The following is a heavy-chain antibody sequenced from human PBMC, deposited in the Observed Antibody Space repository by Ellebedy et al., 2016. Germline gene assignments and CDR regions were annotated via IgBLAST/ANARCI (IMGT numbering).Heavy chain of an antibody. Sequence: GESLKISCAASGFTFSNYYMTWIRQAPGKGLEWVSYISSSGNTVDYADSVKGRFTISRDNAKNSLYLQMKSLRAEDTAVYYCARTYWNDEMYWGQGTLVTVSS. CDR3: ARTYWNDEMY. CDR2: ISSSGNTV. J-gene: IGHJ4*02. D-gene: IGHD1-1*01. CDR1: GFTFSNYY. V-gene: IGHV3-11*01.